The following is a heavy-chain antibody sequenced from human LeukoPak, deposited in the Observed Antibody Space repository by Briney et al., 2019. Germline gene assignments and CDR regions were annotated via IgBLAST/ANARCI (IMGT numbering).Heavy chain of an antibody. CDR2: ISGSGGNP. V-gene: IGHV3-23*01. Sequence: GGSLTLSRAASGFTLSRQAMRWARQPRGKGLEWVSDISGSGGNPYYADSVKGRFTISRDNSKNTLYLQMNSLRAEDTAVYYCAKDLEDNSGYYSIPSRNDFDYWGQGTLVTVSS. J-gene: IGHJ4*02. CDR1: GFTLSRQA. D-gene: IGHD3-22*01. CDR3: AKDLEDNSGYYSIPSRNDFDY.